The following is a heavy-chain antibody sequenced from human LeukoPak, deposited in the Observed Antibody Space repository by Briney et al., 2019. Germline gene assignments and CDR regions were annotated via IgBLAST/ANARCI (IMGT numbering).Heavy chain of an antibody. CDR2: ISSSADVK. J-gene: IGHJ6*03. CDR3: ARRLHDSSGYPSYYMGV. CDR1: GFIFSDYY. D-gene: IGHD3-22*01. Sequence: GGSLRLSCEASGFIFSDYYMTWIRQAPGKGLQWVAYISSSADVKYFADFVKDRFAISRDNAKNSLFLQMNSLQGEDTGVYYCARRLHDSSGYPSYYMGVWGKGTTVTVSS. V-gene: IGHV3-11*04.